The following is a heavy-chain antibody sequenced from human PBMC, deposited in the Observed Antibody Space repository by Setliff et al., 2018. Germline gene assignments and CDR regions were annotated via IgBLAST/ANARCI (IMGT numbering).Heavy chain of an antibody. J-gene: IGHJ4*02. V-gene: IGHV3-33*08. CDR3: ATLSKDLNY. Sequence: LSCVVSGFSFSNYGMTWVRQAPGKGLEWVAIIWHDGTNKYYADSVKGRFDISRDSSKNTVYLQMNSLTAEDTAMYYCATLSKDLNYWGQGTLVTVSS. D-gene: IGHD3-3*01. CDR1: GFSFSNYG. CDR2: IWHDGTNK.